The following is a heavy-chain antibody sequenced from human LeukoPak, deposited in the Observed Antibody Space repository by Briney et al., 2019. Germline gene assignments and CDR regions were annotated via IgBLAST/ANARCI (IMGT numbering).Heavy chain of an antibody. J-gene: IGHJ4*02. CDR1: GGSISSSSYY. Sequence: KSSETLSLTCTVSGGSISSSSYYWGWIRQPPGKGLEWIGSIYYSGSTYYNPSLKSRVTISVDTSKNQFSLKLSSVTAADTAMYFCARLLRPGIIYFDYWGQGTLVTVSS. CDR3: ARLLRPGIIYFDY. CDR2: IYYSGST. D-gene: IGHD2-15*01. V-gene: IGHV4-39*01.